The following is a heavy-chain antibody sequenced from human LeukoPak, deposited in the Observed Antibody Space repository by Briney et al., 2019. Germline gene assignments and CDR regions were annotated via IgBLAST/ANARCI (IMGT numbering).Heavy chain of an antibody. CDR1: GGTFSSYA. D-gene: IGHD2-2*01. CDR3: ARAPPHHCSSTSCYPEDAFDI. CDR2: IIPILGIA. V-gene: IGHV1-69*04. J-gene: IGHJ3*02. Sequence: ASVKVSCKASGGTFSSYAISWVRQAPGQGLEWMGRIIPILGIANYAQKLQGRVTMTTDTSTSTAYMELRSLRSDDTAVYYCARAPPHHCSSTSCYPEDAFDIWGQGTMVTVSS.